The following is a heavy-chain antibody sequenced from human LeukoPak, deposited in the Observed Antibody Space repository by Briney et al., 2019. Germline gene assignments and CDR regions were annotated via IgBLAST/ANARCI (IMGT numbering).Heavy chain of an antibody. CDR3: TKDGGYCSGGSCYSGGTNYFFDN. V-gene: IGHV3-23*01. Sequence: PGGSLRLSCAASGFTFNNAWMSWVRQAPGKGLEWVSAISGSGGSTYYADSVKGRFTISRDKSKNTLHLQMNSLRAEDTALYYCTKDGGYCSGGSCYSGGTNYFFDNWGQGTLVTVSS. D-gene: IGHD2-15*01. CDR2: ISGSGGST. CDR1: GFTFNNAW. J-gene: IGHJ4*02.